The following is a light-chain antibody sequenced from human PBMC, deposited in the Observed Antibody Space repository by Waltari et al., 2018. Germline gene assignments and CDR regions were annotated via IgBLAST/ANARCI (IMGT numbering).Light chain of an antibody. J-gene: IGKJ2*01. V-gene: IGKV4-1*01. CDR2: WAS. Sequence: DIVMTQSPDSLAVSLGERATINCKSSQSLLYSSNNKNYLAWYQQKPGQPPKLLIYWASTRESGVPHRFSGSGSETDFTLTISSLQAEDVALYYCQQYFGTPVTFGQGTRLEIK. CDR3: QQYFGTPVT. CDR1: QSLLYSSNNKNY.